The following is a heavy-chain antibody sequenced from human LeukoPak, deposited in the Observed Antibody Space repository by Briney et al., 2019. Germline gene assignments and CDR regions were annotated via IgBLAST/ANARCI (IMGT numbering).Heavy chain of an antibody. CDR2: INWNGGST. J-gene: IGHJ4*02. CDR3: ARNVTDCSSGSCYKMDY. V-gene: IGHV3-20*04. CDR1: GFTFDDSG. D-gene: IGHD2-15*01. Sequence: GGSLRLSCAASGFTFDDSGMSWVRQAPGKGLEGVSGINWNGGSTGYADSVKGRFTISRDNAKNSLYLQMNSLRVEGTALYYCARNVTDCSSGSCYKMDYWGQGTLVTVSS.